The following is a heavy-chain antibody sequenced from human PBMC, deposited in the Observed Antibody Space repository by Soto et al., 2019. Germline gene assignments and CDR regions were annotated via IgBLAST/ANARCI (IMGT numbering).Heavy chain of an antibody. J-gene: IGHJ4*02. CDR2: INPSGGST. D-gene: IGHD3-22*01. Sequence: GASVKVSCRASGYTFTSYYMHWGRQDAGQGPEWMGIINPSGGSTRYAQKCQGRVTMTRDTSTSTVYMELSSLRSEDTAVYYCARGLIYDSSGYYFDYWGQGTLVTVSS. CDR1: GYTFTSYY. V-gene: IGHV1-46*01. CDR3: ARGLIYDSSGYYFDY.